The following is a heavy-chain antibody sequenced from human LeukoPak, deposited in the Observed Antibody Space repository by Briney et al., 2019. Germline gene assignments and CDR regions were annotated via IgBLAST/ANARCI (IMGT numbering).Heavy chain of an antibody. V-gene: IGHV4-59*01. Sequence: TSETLSLTCTVPGGSISSYYWSWIRQPPGKGLEWIGYIYYSGSTNYNPSLKSRVTISVDTSKNQFSLKLSSVTAADTAVYYCAYYDSSGYSSGWFDHWGQGTLVTVSS. CDR1: GGSISSYY. CDR2: IYYSGST. D-gene: IGHD3-22*01. CDR3: AYYDSSGYSSGWFDH. J-gene: IGHJ5*02.